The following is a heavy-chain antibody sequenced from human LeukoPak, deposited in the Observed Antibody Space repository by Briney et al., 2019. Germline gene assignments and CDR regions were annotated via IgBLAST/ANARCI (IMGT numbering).Heavy chain of an antibody. CDR3: ARDEKGGYNNR. D-gene: IGHD5-24*01. V-gene: IGHV1-2*06. CDR2: INPNSGGT. CDR1: GYTFTGYY. J-gene: IGHJ4*02. Sequence: ASVKVSCKASGYTFTGYYMHWVRQAPGQGLEWMGRINPNSGGTNYAQKFQGRVTMTRDTSISTAYMELSRLRSDDTAAYYSARDEKGGYNNRWGQGTLVTVSS.